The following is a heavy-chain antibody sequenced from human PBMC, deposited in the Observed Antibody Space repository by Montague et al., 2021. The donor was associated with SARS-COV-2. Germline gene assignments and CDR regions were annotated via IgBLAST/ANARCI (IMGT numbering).Heavy chain of an antibody. CDR2: ISPSGDYI. J-gene: IGHJ4*02. CDR1: GFSFSSYH. Sequence: SLRLSRAASGFSFSSYHMNWVRQAPGKGLEWVSSISPSGDYIYSADSLKGRFIISRDNAKNSLYLQMSSLRAEDTAIYYCARASWIVATVPDYWGQGTLVTVSS. V-gene: IGHV3-21*01. D-gene: IGHD5-12*01. CDR3: ARASWIVATVPDY.